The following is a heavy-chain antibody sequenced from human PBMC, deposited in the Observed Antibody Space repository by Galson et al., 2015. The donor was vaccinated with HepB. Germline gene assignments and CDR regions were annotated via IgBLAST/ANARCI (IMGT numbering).Heavy chain of an antibody. V-gene: IGHV3-23*01. Sequence: SLRLSCAASGFPFSTYTMSWVRQAPGKGLEWVSAISGSGGTTYYADSVRGRFTISRDNTKRTLYLQMNRLRGEDTALYYCAKDRNSTSPGTYDMDVWGQGTTVTVFS. J-gene: IGHJ6*02. D-gene: IGHD6-6*01. CDR1: GFPFSTYT. CDR3: AKDRNSTSPGTYDMDV. CDR2: ISGSGGTT.